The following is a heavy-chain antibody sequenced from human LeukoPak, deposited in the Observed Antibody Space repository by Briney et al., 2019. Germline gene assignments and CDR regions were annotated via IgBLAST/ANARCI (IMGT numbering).Heavy chain of an antibody. D-gene: IGHD1-26*01. CDR3: ARSGRGGAFDI. V-gene: IGHV3-66*01. J-gene: IGHJ3*02. CDR1: EFSVGSNY. CDR2: IYSGGST. Sequence: GGSLRLSCAASEFSVGSNYMTWVRQAPGKGLERVSLIYSGGSTYYADSVKGRFTISGDNAKNTLYLQMNSLRAEDTAVYYCARSGRGGAFDIWGQGTMVTVSS.